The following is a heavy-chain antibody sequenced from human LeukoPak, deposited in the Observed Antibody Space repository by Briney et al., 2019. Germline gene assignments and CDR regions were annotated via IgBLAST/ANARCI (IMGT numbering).Heavy chain of an antibody. CDR2: ISQDGSEK. J-gene: IGHJ6*02. V-gene: IGHV3-7*01. Sequence: GGSLRLSCAASGFTFSSYWMSWVRQAPGKGLEWVGQISQDGSEKYYVDSVRGRFTFSRDNAKNSLYLQMNSLRAEDTAVYYCARDKMGIAVAGSYGMDVWGQGTTVTVSS. CDR3: ARDKMGIAVAGSYGMDV. D-gene: IGHD6-19*01. CDR1: GFTFSSYW.